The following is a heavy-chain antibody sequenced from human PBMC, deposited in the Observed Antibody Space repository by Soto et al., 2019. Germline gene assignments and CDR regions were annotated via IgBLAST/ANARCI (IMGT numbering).Heavy chain of an antibody. D-gene: IGHD2-2*01. J-gene: IGHJ3*02. CDR2: ISTSSSYI. CDR1: GFTFSTYT. CDR3: ARHLMEYQMLSAFDI. Sequence: EVQLVESGGGPVKPGGSLRLSCAASGFTFSTYTMNWVRQAPGKGLEWVSSISTSSSYIYYADSVKGRFTISRDNAKNSLYLQMDSLRAEDTAVYFSARHLMEYQMLSAFDIWGQGTMVTVSS. V-gene: IGHV3-21*02.